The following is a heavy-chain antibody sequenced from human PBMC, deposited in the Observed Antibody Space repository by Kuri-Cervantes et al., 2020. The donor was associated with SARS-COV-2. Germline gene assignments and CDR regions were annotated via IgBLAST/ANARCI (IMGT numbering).Heavy chain of an antibody. Sequence: GGSLRLSCAASGFTFSSYGMHWVRQAPGKGLEWVAVISYDGSNKYYADSVKGRFTISRDNSKNTLYLQMNSLRAEDTAVYYCAKCLAGQWLVPGYYYGMDVWGQGPTVTVSS. V-gene: IGHV3-30*18. CDR2: ISYDGSNK. CDR1: GFTFSSYG. J-gene: IGHJ6*02. D-gene: IGHD6-19*01. CDR3: AKCLAGQWLVPGYYYGMDV.